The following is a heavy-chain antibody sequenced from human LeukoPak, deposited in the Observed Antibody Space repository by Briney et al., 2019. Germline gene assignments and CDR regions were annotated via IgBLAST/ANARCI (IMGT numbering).Heavy chain of an antibody. Sequence: PSETLSLTCTVSGVSITSFYWSWIRQPPGKGLEWIGYIYLSGSTNYNPSLKSRVTVSLDTTKNQVSLKLSSVSAADTAVYYCASTGYCIGGSCYSNYFDHWGQGTLVTVSS. CDR1: GVSITSFY. CDR3: ASTGYCIGGSCYSNYFDH. D-gene: IGHD2-15*01. V-gene: IGHV4-59*08. CDR2: IYLSGST. J-gene: IGHJ4*02.